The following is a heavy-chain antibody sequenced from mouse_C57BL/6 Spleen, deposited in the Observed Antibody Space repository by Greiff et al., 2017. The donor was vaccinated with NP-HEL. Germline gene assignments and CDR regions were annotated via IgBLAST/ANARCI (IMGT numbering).Heavy chain of an antibody. D-gene: IGHD1-1*01. CDR2: FSHGGGSI. V-gene: IGHV1-62-2*01. Sequence: VQLQQSGAELVKPGASVKLSCTASGYTFTEYTIHWVKQRSGQGLEWIGWFSHGGGSIKYLEKLKDRATLSGDKSSNKVYMELSRLTSEDSAVYICARHEDRVGNWYLDDWGTGTTVTVSS. J-gene: IGHJ1*03. CDR1: GYTFTEYT. CDR3: ARHEDRVGNWYLDD.